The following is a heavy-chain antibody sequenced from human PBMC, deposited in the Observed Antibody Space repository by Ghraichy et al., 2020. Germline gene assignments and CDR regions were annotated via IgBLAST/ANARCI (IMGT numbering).Heavy chain of an antibody. J-gene: IGHJ4*02. CDR1: GFTFSSYN. CDR2: ISITNAI. D-gene: IGHD3-9*01. V-gene: IGHV3-69-1*01. Sequence: GGSLRLSCAASGFTFSSYNMNWVRQAPGKGLEWVSYISITNAIYYGDSVRGRFTISRDDAKNSLYLQMNSLRDEDTAMYYCVRDHDWALDYWGQGALVTVSS. CDR3: VRDHDWALDY.